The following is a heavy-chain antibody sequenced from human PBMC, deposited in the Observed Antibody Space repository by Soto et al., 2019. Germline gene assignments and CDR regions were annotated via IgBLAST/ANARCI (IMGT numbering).Heavy chain of an antibody. J-gene: IGHJ6*02. CDR3: ARYYYDSSGYYPGGYYYGMDV. CDR2: INPNSGGT. Sequence: ASVKVSCKASGYTFTGHYMHWVRQAPGQGLEWMGWINPNSGGTNYAQKFQGRVTMTRDTSISTAYMELSRLRSDDTAVYYCARYYYDSSGYYPGGYYYGMDVWGQGTTVTVSS. D-gene: IGHD3-22*01. V-gene: IGHV1-2*02. CDR1: GYTFTGHY.